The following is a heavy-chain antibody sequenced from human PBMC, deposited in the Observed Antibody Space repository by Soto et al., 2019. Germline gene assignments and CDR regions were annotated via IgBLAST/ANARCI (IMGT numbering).Heavy chain of an antibody. CDR1: GFTFSSYG. CDR2: ISYDGSNK. Sequence: QVQLVESGGGVVQPGRSLRLSCAASGFTFSSYGMHWVRQAPGKGLEWVAVISYDGSNKYYADSVKGRFTISRDNSKNTLYLQMNSLRAEDTAVYYCAKAHGMVREWGVDYWGQVTLVTVSS. V-gene: IGHV3-30*18. CDR3: AKAHGMVREWGVDY. J-gene: IGHJ4*02. D-gene: IGHD3-10*01.